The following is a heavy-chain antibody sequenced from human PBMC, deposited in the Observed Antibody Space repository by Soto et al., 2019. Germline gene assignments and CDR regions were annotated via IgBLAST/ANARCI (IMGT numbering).Heavy chain of an antibody. V-gene: IGHV3-30*18. J-gene: IGHJ4*02. CDR2: ISHDGGNT. CDR3: AKDDQPYSATWPDS. CDR1: GFTFRSNG. Sequence: PGGSRRLSCGASGFTFRSNGMQWVRQAPGKGLDWVALISHDGGNTDYAGSVKGRFTISRDNSRNTLYLQMDSLRIDDLAVYYCAKDDQPYSATWPDSWGQGTLVTVSS. D-gene: IGHD6-13*01.